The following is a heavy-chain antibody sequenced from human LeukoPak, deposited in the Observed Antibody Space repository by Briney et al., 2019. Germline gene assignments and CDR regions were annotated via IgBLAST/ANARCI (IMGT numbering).Heavy chain of an antibody. V-gene: IGHV2-5*01. CDR1: GFSLSTSGVG. Sequence: SGPTLVKPTQTLTLTCTFSGFSLSTSGVGVGWIRQPPGKALEWLALIYWNDDKRYSPSLKSRLTITKDTSKNQVVLTMTNMDPVDTATYYCAHRRLRVRRIFWDWVTYYFDYWGQGTLVTVSS. D-gene: IGHD5-12*01. CDR2: IYWNDDK. CDR3: AHRRLRVRRIFWDWVTYYFDY. J-gene: IGHJ4*02.